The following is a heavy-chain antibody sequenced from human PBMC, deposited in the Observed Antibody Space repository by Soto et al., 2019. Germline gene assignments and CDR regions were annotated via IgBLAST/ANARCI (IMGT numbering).Heavy chain of an antibody. CDR3: ARHQHDTAMASLYFDN. V-gene: IGHV5-51*01. Sequence: PAWSLKISCKGSGYSFTSYWIGCVRQMPGKGLEWMGIIYPGDSDTRYSRSFQGQVTISADKSMSTAYLQWSSLKASDTAMYYCARHQHDTAMASLYFDNWGQGTLVTVSS. CDR1: GYSFTSYW. D-gene: IGHD5-18*01. CDR2: IYPGDSDT. J-gene: IGHJ4*02.